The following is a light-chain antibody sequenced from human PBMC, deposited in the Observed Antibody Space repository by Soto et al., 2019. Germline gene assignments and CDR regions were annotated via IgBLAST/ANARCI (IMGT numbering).Light chain of an antibody. CDR3: MQSDRLPLS. Sequence: DDVLTQTPVSLSASPGQPASISCKSTESLLHSDGKTYLSWYLHRPGLPPQILIHEVSTRFSGVPDRFSGSGSGTDFTLSISRVEPEDAGVYYCMQSDRLPLSFGGGTKLEIK. J-gene: IGKJ4*01. CDR1: ESLLHSDGKTY. V-gene: IGKV2D-29*01. CDR2: EVS.